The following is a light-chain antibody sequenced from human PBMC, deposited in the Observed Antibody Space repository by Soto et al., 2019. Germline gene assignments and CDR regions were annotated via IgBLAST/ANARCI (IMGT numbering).Light chain of an antibody. V-gene: IGKV3-15*01. CDR1: QSISDT. CDR2: GAS. J-gene: IGKJ1*01. Sequence: EIVMTQSPATLSVSPGGRATLSCRASQSISDTLAWYQQKPGQAPRLLIHGASTRATGIPARFSGSGSGTEFTLTISSLQSEHFAVYYCQQYNNWPRTFGQGTKVDIK. CDR3: QQYNNWPRT.